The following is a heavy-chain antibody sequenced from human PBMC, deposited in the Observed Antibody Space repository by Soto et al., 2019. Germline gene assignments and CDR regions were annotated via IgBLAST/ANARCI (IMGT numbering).Heavy chain of an antibody. Sequence: GSLRLSCAASGFNVSSYYWSWIRQPPGKGLEWIGYIYYSGSTNYNPSLKSRVTISVDTSKNQFSLKLSSVTAADTAVYYCARGQVVAAQHWGQGTLVTVSS. D-gene: IGHD2-15*01. V-gene: IGHV4-59*08. J-gene: IGHJ4*02. CDR3: ARGQVVAAQH. CDR2: IYYSGST. CDR1: GFNVSSYY.